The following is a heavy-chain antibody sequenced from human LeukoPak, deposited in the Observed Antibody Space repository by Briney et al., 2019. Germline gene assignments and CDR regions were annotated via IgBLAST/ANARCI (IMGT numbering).Heavy chain of an antibody. CDR2: IYSGGST. D-gene: IGHD4-11*01. V-gene: IGHV3-53*01. Sequence: GGSLRLSCAASGFTFSSYGMSWVRQAPGKGLEWVSVIYSGGSTYYADSVKGRFTISRDNSKNTLYLQMNSLRAEDTAVYYCARESTDFDYWGQGTLVTVSS. J-gene: IGHJ4*02. CDR3: ARESTDFDY. CDR1: GFTFSSYG.